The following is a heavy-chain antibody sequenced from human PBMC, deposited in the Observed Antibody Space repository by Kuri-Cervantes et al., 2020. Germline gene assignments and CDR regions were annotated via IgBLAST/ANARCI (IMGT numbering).Heavy chain of an antibody. CDR3: ARDRGIAAAGGWFDP. Sequence: SVKVSCKASGGTFSNYAISWVRQAPGQGLEWMGKIIPILGTANYAQKFQGRVTITTDESTSTAYMELSSLRSEDTAVYYCARDRGIAAAGGWFDPWGQGTLVTVSS. CDR2: IIPILGTA. V-gene: IGHV1-69*11. D-gene: IGHD6-13*01. CDR1: GGTFSNYA. J-gene: IGHJ5*02.